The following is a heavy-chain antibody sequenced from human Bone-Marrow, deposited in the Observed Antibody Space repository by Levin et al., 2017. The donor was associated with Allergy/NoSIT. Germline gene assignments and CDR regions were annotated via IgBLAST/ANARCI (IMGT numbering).Heavy chain of an antibody. Sequence: SETLSLTCTVSGGSISSSTWWSWVRQSPGKGLEWIGEIYHCGRTNYNPSLKSRVSMSVDKSKTQFSLKLSSATAADTADYYCARDTLDYSTNSGNYWGQGTLVTVSS. J-gene: IGHJ4*02. CDR3: ARDTLDYSTNSGNY. D-gene: IGHD4-11*01. CDR2: IYHCGRT. CDR1: GGSISSSTW. V-gene: IGHV4-4*02.